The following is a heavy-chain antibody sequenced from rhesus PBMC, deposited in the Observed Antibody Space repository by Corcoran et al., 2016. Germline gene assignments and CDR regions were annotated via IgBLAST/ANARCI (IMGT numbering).Heavy chain of an antibody. CDR1: GGSISSSY. D-gene: IGHD2-33*01. CDR3: ASGDEYSYY. Sequence: QLQLQESGPGLVKPSETLSVTCAVSGGSISSSYWSWIRQAPGKGLEWIGYIYGSGSSTNYNPSLKSRVTLSVDTSKTQLSLKLSSVTAADTAVYYCASGDEYSYYWGQGVLVTVSS. V-gene: IGHV4-169*02. J-gene: IGHJ4*01. CDR2: IYGSGSST.